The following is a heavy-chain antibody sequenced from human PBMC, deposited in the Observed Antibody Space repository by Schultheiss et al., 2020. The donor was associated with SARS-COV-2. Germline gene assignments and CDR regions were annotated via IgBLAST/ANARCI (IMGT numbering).Heavy chain of an antibody. D-gene: IGHD4-11*01. J-gene: IGHJ4*02. CDR3: ASNLYSNYYFDN. Sequence: SVKVSCKASGGTFSSNAISWVRQAPGQGLEWMGGIIPIFGTANYAQKFQGRVTITADESTSTAYMDLSSLRSEDTAVYYCASNLYSNYYFDNWGQGTLVTGSS. CDR1: GGTFSSNA. V-gene: IGHV1-69*13. CDR2: IIPIFGTA.